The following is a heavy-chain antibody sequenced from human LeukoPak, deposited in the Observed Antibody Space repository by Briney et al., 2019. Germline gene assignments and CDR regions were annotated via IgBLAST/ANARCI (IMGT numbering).Heavy chain of an antibody. CDR2: ISSSSSYI. V-gene: IGHV3-21*01. CDR3: ARDPIPRSYYDILTGYVDY. J-gene: IGHJ4*02. Sequence: GGSLRLSCAASGFTFSSYSMNWVRQAPGKGLEWVSSISSSSSYIYYADSVKGRFTISRDNAKNSLYLQMNSLRAEDTAVYYCARDPIPRSYYDILTGYVDYWGQGTLVTVSS. D-gene: IGHD3-9*01. CDR1: GFTFSSYS.